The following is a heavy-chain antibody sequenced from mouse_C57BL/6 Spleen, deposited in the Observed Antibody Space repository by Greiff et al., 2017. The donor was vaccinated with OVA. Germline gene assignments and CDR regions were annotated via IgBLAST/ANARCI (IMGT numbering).Heavy chain of an antibody. Sequence: QVQLQQPGAELVRPGSSVKLSCKASGYTFTSYWMHWVKQRPIQGLEWIGNIDPSDSETHYNQKFKDKATLTVDKSSSTAYMQLSSLTSEYSAVYYCATFYDYGFAYWGQGTLVTVSA. V-gene: IGHV1-52*01. D-gene: IGHD2-4*01. J-gene: IGHJ3*01. CDR2: IDPSDSET. CDR1: GYTFTSYW. CDR3: ATFYDYGFAY.